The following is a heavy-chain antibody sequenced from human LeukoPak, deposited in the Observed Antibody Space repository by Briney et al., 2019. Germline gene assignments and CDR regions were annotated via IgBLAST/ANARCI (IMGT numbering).Heavy chain of an antibody. J-gene: IGHJ5*02. Sequence: SETLSLTCTVSGGSISSYYWSWIRQPPGKGLEWIGYIYYSGSTNYNPSLKSRVTISVDTSKNQFSLKLSSVTAADTAVYYCARQGANGDYEFGNWFDPWGQGTLVTASS. V-gene: IGHV4-59*08. CDR2: IYYSGST. D-gene: IGHD4-17*01. CDR1: GGSISSYY. CDR3: ARQGANGDYEFGNWFDP.